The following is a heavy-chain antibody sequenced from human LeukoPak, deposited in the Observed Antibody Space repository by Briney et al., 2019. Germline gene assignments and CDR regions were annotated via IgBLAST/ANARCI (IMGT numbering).Heavy chain of an antibody. CDR2: VSPGDSDA. Sequence: GESLKISCKGSGYTFTNYWIGWVRQMPGQGLEWMGIVSPGDSDATYGPSFQGQVTISADKSIYTAYLQWSSLKASDTAMYYCARRGCSATSCSPYYFDYWGQGTLVTVSS. V-gene: IGHV5-51*01. J-gene: IGHJ4*02. D-gene: IGHD2-2*01. CDR1: GYTFTNYW. CDR3: ARRGCSATSCSPYYFDY.